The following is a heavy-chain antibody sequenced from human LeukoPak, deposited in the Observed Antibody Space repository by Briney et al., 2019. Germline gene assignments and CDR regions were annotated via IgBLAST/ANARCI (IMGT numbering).Heavy chain of an antibody. CDR3: ARRSTIAARFFDS. J-gene: IGHJ4*02. CDR1: GYSFTNYW. D-gene: IGHD6-6*01. CDR2: IYPGDSDT. Sequence: GESLNISCKGSGYSFTNYWIAWVRQMPGKGLEWMGIIYPGDSDTIYSPSFRGQVTISVDRSFNAAYMQWSSLKASDTAMYYCARRSTIAARFFDSWGQGTLVTVSS. V-gene: IGHV5-51*01.